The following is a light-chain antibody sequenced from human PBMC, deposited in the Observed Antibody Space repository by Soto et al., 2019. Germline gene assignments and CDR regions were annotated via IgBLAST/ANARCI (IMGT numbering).Light chain of an antibody. Sequence: AIRMTQSPSSFSASTGDRVSITCRATQDIGTYLAWYQQIPGKAPKLLIYGASTRATGFPARFSGSGSGTDFTLTISSLEPEDFAFYYCQQRSNWPPITFGQGTKVDIK. V-gene: IGKV1-8*01. CDR2: GAS. CDR1: QDIGTY. CDR3: QQRSNWPPIT. J-gene: IGKJ1*01.